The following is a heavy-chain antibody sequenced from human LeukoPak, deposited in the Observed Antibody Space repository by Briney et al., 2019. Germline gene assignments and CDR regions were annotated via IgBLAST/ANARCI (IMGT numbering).Heavy chain of an antibody. J-gene: IGHJ5*02. CDR2: IYHSGTT. CDR3: ARVPGPNWFDP. CDR1: GGPIRSAGYY. V-gene: IGHV4-30-2*06. Sequence: SQTLSLTCNVSGGPIRSAGYYWSWIRQSPGRGLEWIGYIYHSGTTFYSPSLKSRVTISIDTSKSQLSLTLSAVAAADTAVYYCARVPGPNWFDPWGQGTLVTVSS.